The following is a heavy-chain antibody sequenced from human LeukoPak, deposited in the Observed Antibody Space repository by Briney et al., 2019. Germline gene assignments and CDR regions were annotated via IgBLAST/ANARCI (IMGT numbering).Heavy chain of an antibody. Sequence: PGGSLRLSCAASGFTFSSYEMNWVRQAPGKGLEWVSYISSSGSTIYYADSVKGRFTISRDNSKNTLYLQMNSLRAEDTAVYYCARTDRWSFDYWGQGALVTVSS. CDR1: GFTFSSYE. CDR3: ARTDRWSFDY. J-gene: IGHJ4*02. D-gene: IGHD5-24*01. V-gene: IGHV3-48*03. CDR2: ISSSGSTI.